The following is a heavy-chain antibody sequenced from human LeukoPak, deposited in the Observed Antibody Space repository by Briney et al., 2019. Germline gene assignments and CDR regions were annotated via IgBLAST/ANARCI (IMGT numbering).Heavy chain of an antibody. Sequence: PSETLSLTCAVYGGSFSGYYWSWIRQPPGKGLEWIGEINHSGSTNYNPSLKSRVTISVDTSKNQFSLKLSSVTAADTAVYYCASSPNYYGSGIIEESWFDPWGQGTLVTVSS. J-gene: IGHJ5*02. D-gene: IGHD3-10*01. V-gene: IGHV4-34*01. CDR1: GGSFSGYY. CDR3: ASSPNYYGSGIIEESWFDP. CDR2: INHSGST.